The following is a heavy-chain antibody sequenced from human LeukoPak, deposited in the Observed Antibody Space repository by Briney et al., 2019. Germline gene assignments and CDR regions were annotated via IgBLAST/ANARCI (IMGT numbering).Heavy chain of an antibody. CDR1: GGSIIGYY. D-gene: IGHD6-13*01. V-gene: IGHV4-4*07. Sequence: SETLSLTCTVSGGSIIGYYWSWIRQPAGAGLGWIGRIYSSGSTNYNPSLQSRVTISVDKSNNQFSLKLTSVTAADTAVYYCARDAYSNSYYWFDPWGQGTLVTVSS. CDR3: ARDAYSNSYYWFDP. J-gene: IGHJ5*02. CDR2: IYSSGST.